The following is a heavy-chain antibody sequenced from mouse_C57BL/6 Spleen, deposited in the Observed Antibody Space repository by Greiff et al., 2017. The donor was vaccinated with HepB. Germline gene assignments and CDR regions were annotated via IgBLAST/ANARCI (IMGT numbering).Heavy chain of an antibody. D-gene: IGHD2-3*01. V-gene: IGHV5-12*01. CDR1: GFTFSDYY. CDR2: ISNGGGST. J-gene: IGHJ2*02. Sequence: EVHLVESGGGLVQPGGSLKLSCAASGFTFSDYYMYWVRQTPEKRLEWVAYISNGGGSTYYPDTVKGRFTISRDNAKNTLYLQISRLKSEDTAMYYCARGGLLLDYWGQGTSLTVSS. CDR3: ARGGLLLDY.